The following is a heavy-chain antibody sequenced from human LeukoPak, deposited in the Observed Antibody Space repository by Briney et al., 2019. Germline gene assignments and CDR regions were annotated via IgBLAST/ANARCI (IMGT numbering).Heavy chain of an antibody. J-gene: IGHJ4*02. V-gene: IGHV1-69*13. CDR3: ARGGEIAAAGFDY. CDR1: GGTFISYA. CDR2: IIPIFGTA. Sequence: SVNVSCKASGGTFISYAISWVRQAPGQGLEWMGGIIPIFGTANYAQKFQGRVTITADESTSTAYMELSSLRSEDTAVYYCARGGEIAAAGFDYWGQGTLVTVSS. D-gene: IGHD6-13*01.